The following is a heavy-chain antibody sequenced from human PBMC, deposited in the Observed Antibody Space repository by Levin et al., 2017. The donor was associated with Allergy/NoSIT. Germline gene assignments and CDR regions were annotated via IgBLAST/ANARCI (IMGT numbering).Heavy chain of an antibody. CDR1: AFTFSDYS. CDR2: ISASSGTI. CDR3: ARDKTHFYGMDV. Sequence: PGGSLRLSCAASAFTFSDYSMNWVRQAPGKGLEWVSFISASSGTIFYSDSVKGRFTISRDNAQNTVYLQMNSLRAEDTALYYCARDKTHFYGMDVWGQGTTVTVSS. J-gene: IGHJ6*02. V-gene: IGHV3-48*01.